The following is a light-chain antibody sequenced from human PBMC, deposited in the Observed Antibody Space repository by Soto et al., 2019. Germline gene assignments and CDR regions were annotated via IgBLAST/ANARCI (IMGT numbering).Light chain of an antibody. J-gene: IGKJ1*01. CDR3: QQYGSSPT. V-gene: IGKV3-20*01. CDR1: QSVSSNF. CDR2: GAS. Sequence: EIVLTQSPGTLSLSPGERATLSCRASQSVSSNFLAWYQQRFGQTPRLLIYGASSRATGIPDRFSGSGTGTDFTHTISRLEPEDFAVYYCQQYGSSPTFGQGTKVEIK.